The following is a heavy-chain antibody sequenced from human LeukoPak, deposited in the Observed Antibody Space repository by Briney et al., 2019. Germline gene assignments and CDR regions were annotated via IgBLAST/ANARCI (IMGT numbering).Heavy chain of an antibody. Sequence: ASVKVSCKASGYTFTSYYMHWVRQAPGQGLEWMGWINPNSGGTNYAQKFQGRVTMTRDTSISTAYMELSRLRSDDTAVYYCARMARTVSSRYCTNGVCSSVVGGFDYWGQGTLVTVSS. V-gene: IGHV1-2*02. CDR2: INPNSGGT. CDR1: GYTFTSYY. CDR3: ARMARTVSSRYCTNGVCSSVVGGFDY. D-gene: IGHD2-8*01. J-gene: IGHJ4*02.